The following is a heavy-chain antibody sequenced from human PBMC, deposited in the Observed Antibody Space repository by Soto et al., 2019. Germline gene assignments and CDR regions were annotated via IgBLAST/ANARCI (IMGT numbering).Heavy chain of an antibody. CDR1: GFSLSTSGVG. J-gene: IGHJ4*02. Sequence: QITLKESGPTLVKPTQTLTLTCTFSGFSLSTSGVGVGWIRQPPETALEWLALIYWDDDKRYNPSLNSRLTITKDSSKNQVVLTMTYMDPVDTATYYCAHRRPYSSSWNWGNFDYGGPGTQVTVSS. CDR3: AHRRPYSSSWNWGNFDY. D-gene: IGHD6-13*01. CDR2: IYWDDDK. V-gene: IGHV2-5*02.